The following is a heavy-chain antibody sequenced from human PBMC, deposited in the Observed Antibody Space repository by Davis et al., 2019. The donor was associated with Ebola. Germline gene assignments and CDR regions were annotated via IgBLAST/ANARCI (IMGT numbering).Heavy chain of an antibody. D-gene: IGHD4-11*01. CDR2: ISPYNGLT. CDR3: ARDPVTSTVTTSYNWFDP. V-gene: IGHV1-18*01. Sequence: AASVKVSCKISGYTFTTYGITWVRQAPGQGLEWMGWISPYNGLTTYAQTLHGRVTMTTDTSTNTAYMELRSLKSDDTAVYYCARDPVTSTVTTSYNWFDPWGQGTLVTVSS. J-gene: IGHJ5*02. CDR1: GYTFTTYG.